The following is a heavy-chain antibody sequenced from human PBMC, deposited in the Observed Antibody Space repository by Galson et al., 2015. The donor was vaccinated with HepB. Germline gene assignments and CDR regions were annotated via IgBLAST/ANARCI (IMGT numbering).Heavy chain of an antibody. J-gene: IGHJ5*02. CDR3: ARAGFEGLRCYPYNWIDP. CDR2: IIPIFGTA. V-gene: IGHV1-69*13. Sequence: SVKVSCKASGGTFSSYAISWVRQAPGQGLEWMGGIIPIFGTANYAQKFQGRVTITADESMSTAYMELSSLRSEDTAVYYCARAGFEGLRCYPYNWIDPWGQGTLVTVSS. D-gene: IGHD4/OR15-4a*01. CDR1: GGTFSSYA.